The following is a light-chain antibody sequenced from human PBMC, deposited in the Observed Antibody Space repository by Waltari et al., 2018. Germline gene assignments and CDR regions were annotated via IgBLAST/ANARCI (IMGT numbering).Light chain of an antibody. CDR3: QQSFSSPWT. V-gene: IGKV1-39*01. Sequence: DIQMTQSPPSLSASVGYTRTITCRASQDEGTYVKWYQQRPAKAPKLLMYGASSLQRGVPSRFSGGGSGTHFTLTVSSLQPEDFATYYCQQSFSSPWTFGPGTKV. CDR1: QDEGTY. J-gene: IGKJ1*01. CDR2: GAS.